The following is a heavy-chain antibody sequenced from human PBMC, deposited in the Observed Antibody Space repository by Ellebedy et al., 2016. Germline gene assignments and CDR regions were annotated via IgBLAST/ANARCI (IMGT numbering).Heavy chain of an antibody. CDR1: GFTFSNAW. D-gene: IGHD5-18*01. CDR3: TTVYRYNYDSV. V-gene: IGHV3-15*01. J-gene: IGHJ4*02. Sequence: GESLKISCAASGFTFSNAWMNWVRQAPGKGLEWVGRIKSKTDGGAADYAAPVKGRFTISRDDSKNTLHLQMNSLKTEDTAVYFCTTVYRYNYDSVWGQGTLVTVSS. CDR2: IKSKTDGGAA.